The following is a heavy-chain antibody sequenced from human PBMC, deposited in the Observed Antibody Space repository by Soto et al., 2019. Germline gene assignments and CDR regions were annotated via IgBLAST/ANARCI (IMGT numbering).Heavy chain of an antibody. Sequence: LRLSCTASGFTFGDYAMSWVRQAPGKGLEWVGFIRSKAYGGTTEYAASVKGRFTISRDDSKSIAYLQMNSLKTEDTAVYYCTRDSSSWYLYNWFDPWGQGTLVTVSS. CDR1: GFTFGDYA. CDR2: IRSKAYGGTT. V-gene: IGHV3-49*04. CDR3: TRDSSSWYLYNWFDP. J-gene: IGHJ5*02. D-gene: IGHD6-13*01.